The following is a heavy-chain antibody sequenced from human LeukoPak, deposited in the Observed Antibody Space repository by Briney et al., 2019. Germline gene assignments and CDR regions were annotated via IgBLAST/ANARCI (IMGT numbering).Heavy chain of an antibody. V-gene: IGHV4-34*01. CDR2: INHSGST. J-gene: IGHJ4*02. D-gene: IGHD5-12*01. CDR3: ARGRGATIFWTYDY. Sequence: SETLSLTCAVYGGSFSGYYWSWIRQPPGKGLEWIGEINHSGSTNYNPSLKSRVTISVDTSKNQFSLKLSSVTAADTAVYYCARGRGATIFWTYDYWGQGTLVTVSS. CDR1: GGSFSGYY.